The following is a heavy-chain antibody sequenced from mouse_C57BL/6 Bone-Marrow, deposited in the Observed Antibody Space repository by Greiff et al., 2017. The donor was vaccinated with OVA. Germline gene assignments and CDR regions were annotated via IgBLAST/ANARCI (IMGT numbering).Heavy chain of an antibody. Sequence: QVQLKESGAELARPGASVKMSCKASGYTFTSYTMHWVKQRPGQGLEWIGYINPSSGYTKYNQKFKDKATLTADKSSSTAYMQLSSLTSEDSAVYYCARSPPLLGAMGYWGQGTSVTVSS. CDR3: ARSPPLLGAMGY. CDR1: GYTFTSYT. D-gene: IGHD3-3*01. J-gene: IGHJ4*01. V-gene: IGHV1-4*01. CDR2: INPSSGYT.